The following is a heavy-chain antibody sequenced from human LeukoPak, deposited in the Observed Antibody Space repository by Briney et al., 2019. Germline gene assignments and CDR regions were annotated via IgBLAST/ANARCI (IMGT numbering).Heavy chain of an antibody. Sequence: SETLSLTCTVSGGSISSYYWSWIRQPPGKGLEWIGYIYYSGSTNYNPSLKSRVTISVDTSKNQFSLKLTSVTAADTAVYYCARVVGAGLYYFDYWGQGTLVTVSS. D-gene: IGHD1-26*01. CDR1: GGSISSYY. CDR3: ARVVGAGLYYFDY. J-gene: IGHJ4*02. CDR2: IYYSGST. V-gene: IGHV4-59*08.